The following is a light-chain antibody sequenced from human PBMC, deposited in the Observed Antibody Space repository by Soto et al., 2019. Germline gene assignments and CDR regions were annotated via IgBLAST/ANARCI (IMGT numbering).Light chain of an antibody. CDR3: FSFTTTSTHV. CDR2: DVT. V-gene: IGLV2-23*02. CDR1: SCDVGKFNL. J-gene: IGLJ1*01. Sequence: QSVLTQPASVSGSPGQSITISCTGTSCDVGKFNLVSWYQHHPGRAPKLIIYDVTQWPSGASTRFSGSKSGNTASLTIFGLQADDEADYFCFSFTTTSTHVFXTGTKVTVL.